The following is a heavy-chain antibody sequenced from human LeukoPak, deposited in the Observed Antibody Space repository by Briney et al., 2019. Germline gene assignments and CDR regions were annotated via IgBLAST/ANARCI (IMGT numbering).Heavy chain of an antibody. V-gene: IGHV3-64D*06. CDR3: VKSWDVVVVVAAFDY. CDR1: GFTVTSTY. J-gene: IGHJ4*02. Sequence: GGSLRLSCAASGFTVTSTYITWVRHSPGKGLEYVSTISGNGGGTYYADSVKGRFTISRDNSKNTLYLQLSSLRAEDTAVYYCVKSWDVVVVVAAFDYWGQGTLVTVSS. CDR2: ISGNGGGT. D-gene: IGHD2-15*01.